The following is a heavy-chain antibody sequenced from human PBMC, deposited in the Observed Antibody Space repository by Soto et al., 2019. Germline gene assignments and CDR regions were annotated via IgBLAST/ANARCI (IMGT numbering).Heavy chain of an antibody. D-gene: IGHD2-2*01. J-gene: IGHJ6*02. V-gene: IGHV3-23*01. CDR3: AKPYCSTTSCYSAGYYYGVDV. CDR2: ISGGST. CDR1: GFTFSSYA. Sequence: GGSLRLSCAASGFTFSSYAMSWVRQAPGKGLEWVSTISGGSTYYADSVTGRCTISRENSKNTLYLQMNTLRAEDTAVYYCAKPYCSTTSCYSAGYYYGVDVWGQGTTVTVSS.